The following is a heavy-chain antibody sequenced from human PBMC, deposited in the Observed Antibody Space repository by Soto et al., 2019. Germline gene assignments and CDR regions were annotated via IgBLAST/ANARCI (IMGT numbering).Heavy chain of an antibody. CDR3: AHPFANVTSCAFDY. CDR2: IYWDDDQ. Sequence: QITLKESGPTLVKPTQPLTLTCTFSGFSLSTSGVGVGWIRQPPGKALEWLALIYWDDDQRYSPSLKSRLTMTKDTSKNVPDLTMTPMDPMDTATYYCAHPFANVTSCAFDYWGQGTLVTVSS. CDR1: GFSLSTSGVG. J-gene: IGHJ4*02. V-gene: IGHV2-5*02. D-gene: IGHD2-21*01.